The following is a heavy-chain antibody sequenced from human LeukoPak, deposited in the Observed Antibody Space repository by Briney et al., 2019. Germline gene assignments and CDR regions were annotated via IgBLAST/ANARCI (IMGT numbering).Heavy chain of an antibody. Sequence: GGSLRLSCAASGFIASTNYMSWVRQAPGKGLEWVSVIYSGGRTYYADSVKGRFTISRDNSKSTLYLQMNSLRAEDTAVYYSARDHPPGDYWGQGTLVTVSS. CDR3: ARDHPPGDY. CDR1: GFIASTNY. CDR2: IYSGGRT. V-gene: IGHV3-53*01. J-gene: IGHJ4*02.